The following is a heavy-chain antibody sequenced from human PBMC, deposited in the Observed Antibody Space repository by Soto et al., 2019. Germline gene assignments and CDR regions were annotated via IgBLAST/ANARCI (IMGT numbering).Heavy chain of an antibody. D-gene: IGHD3-16*02. J-gene: IGHJ3*01. CDR3: ARYRTKVPVAFDV. CDR1: GLAFPIDD. Sequence: GASVKVSCKASGLAFPIDDIIWVRQTIGQGLEFMGWMNPSGRNTGYTQKFQGRATFTWNTPTNTAYMDLSGLRSEDTAVYYCARYRTKVPVAFDVWGQGKMVTGSS. V-gene: IGHV1-8*01. CDR2: MNPSGRNT.